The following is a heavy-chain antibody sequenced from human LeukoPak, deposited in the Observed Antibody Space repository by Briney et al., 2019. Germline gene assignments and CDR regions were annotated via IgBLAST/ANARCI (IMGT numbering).Heavy chain of an antibody. CDR3: ARQYDTGGYYCFDY. CDR2: ISYSGTT. CDR1: GGSISSYY. Sequence: SETLSLTCTVSGGSISSYYWSWIRQPPGKGLEWIGYISYSGTTNYNPSLKSRVTISVAPSKNQFSLKLRSVTAPDTAVYYCARQYDTGGYYCFDYWGQGTLVTVAS. D-gene: IGHD3-22*01. V-gene: IGHV4-59*01. J-gene: IGHJ4*02.